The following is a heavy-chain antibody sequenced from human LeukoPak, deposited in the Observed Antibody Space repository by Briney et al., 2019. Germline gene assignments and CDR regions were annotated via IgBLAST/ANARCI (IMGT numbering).Heavy chain of an antibody. V-gene: IGHV4-34*01. CDR1: GGSFSGYY. D-gene: IGHD6-13*01. CDR2: INHNGST. CDR3: ARRYSSSWYENYYYYGMDV. Sequence: SETLSLTCAVYGGSFSGYYWSWIRQPPGKGLEWIGEINHNGSTNYNPSLKSRVTISVDTSKNQFSLKLSSVTAADTAVYYCARRYSSSWYENYYYYGMDVWGKGTTVTVSS. J-gene: IGHJ6*04.